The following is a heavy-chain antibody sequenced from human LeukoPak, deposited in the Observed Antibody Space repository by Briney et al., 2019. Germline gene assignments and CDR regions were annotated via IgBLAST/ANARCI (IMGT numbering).Heavy chain of an antibody. Sequence: KSSETLSLTCAVYGGSFSGYYWSWIRRPPGKGLEWIGEINHSGSTNYNPSLKSRVTISVDTSKNQFSLKLSSVTAADTAVYYCARGLILDYWGQGTLVTVSS. CDR2: INHSGST. V-gene: IGHV4-34*01. D-gene: IGHD2-15*01. CDR1: GGSFSGYY. J-gene: IGHJ4*02. CDR3: ARGLILDY.